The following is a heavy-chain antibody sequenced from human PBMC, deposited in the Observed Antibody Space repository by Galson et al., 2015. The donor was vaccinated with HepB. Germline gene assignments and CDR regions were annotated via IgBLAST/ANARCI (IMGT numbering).Heavy chain of an antibody. V-gene: IGHV3-23*01. CDR1: GFTFSSYA. CDR3: AKLPDGNTEKRPYGMDV. J-gene: IGHJ6*02. Sequence: SLRLSCAASGFTFSSYAMSWVRQAPGKGLEWVSAISGSGGSTYYADSVKGRFTISRDNSKNTLYLQMNSLRAEDTAVYYCAKLPDGNTEKRPYGMDVWGQGTTVTVSS. D-gene: IGHD6-25*01. CDR2: ISGSGGST.